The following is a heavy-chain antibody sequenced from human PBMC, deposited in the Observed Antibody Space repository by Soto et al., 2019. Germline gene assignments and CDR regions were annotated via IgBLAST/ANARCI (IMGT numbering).Heavy chain of an antibody. V-gene: IGHV1-2*02. J-gene: IGHJ6*02. CDR1: GYTFTGYY. Sequence: ASVKVSCKASGYTFTGYYMHWVRQAPGQGLEWMGWINPNSGGTNYAQKFQGRVTMTRDTSISTAYMELSRLRSDDTAVYYCAREKTTLGYCSSTSCYIIGYYYYGMDVWGQGTTVTVSS. CDR2: INPNSGGT. D-gene: IGHD2-2*02. CDR3: AREKTTLGYCSSTSCYIIGYYYYGMDV.